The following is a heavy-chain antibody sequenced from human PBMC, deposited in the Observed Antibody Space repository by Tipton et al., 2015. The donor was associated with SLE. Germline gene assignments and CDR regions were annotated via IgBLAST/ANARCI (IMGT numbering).Heavy chain of an antibody. CDR3: ARDPGGSGNGDY. CDR1: GGSFSGYY. Sequence: LRLSCAVYGGSFSGYYWSWIRQPPGKGLEWIGEINHSGSTNYNPSLKSRVTISVDTSKNQFSLKLSSVTAADTAVYYCARDPGGSGNGDYWGQGTLVTVSS. D-gene: IGHD2-15*01. J-gene: IGHJ4*02. CDR2: INHSGST. V-gene: IGHV4-34*01.